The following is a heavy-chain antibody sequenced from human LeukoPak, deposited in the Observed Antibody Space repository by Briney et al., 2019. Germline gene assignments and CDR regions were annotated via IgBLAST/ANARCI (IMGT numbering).Heavy chain of an antibody. CDR3: ARGGVPGQQLHY. Sequence: GASVKLSCKTSGYTFTVHFMYWVRQAPGPGLEWMGWINPNTGGTNYAQKFQGRVTMTRDTSSSTAYMELTRLTSDDTAVYYCARGGVPGQQLHYWGPGTVVTVSS. V-gene: IGHV1-2*02. J-gene: IGHJ4*02. CDR2: INPNTGGT. D-gene: IGHD6-13*01. CDR1: GYTFTVHF.